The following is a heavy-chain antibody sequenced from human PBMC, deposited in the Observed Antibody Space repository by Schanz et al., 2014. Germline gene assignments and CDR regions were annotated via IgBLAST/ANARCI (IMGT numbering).Heavy chain of an antibody. J-gene: IGHJ3*02. CDR1: GYSFTSYY. V-gene: IGHV1-18*04. CDR2: ITAYNGDT. CDR3: TRGGYSYALSAFDI. D-gene: IGHD5-18*01. Sequence: QVQLVQSGAEVKKPGASVKVSCKAFGYSFTSYYIHWVRQAPGQGLEWMGWITAYNGDTNYALKLQGRVTMTTDTSTGTAYMELRSLRSDDTALYYCTRGGYSYALSAFDIWAQGTMVTVSS.